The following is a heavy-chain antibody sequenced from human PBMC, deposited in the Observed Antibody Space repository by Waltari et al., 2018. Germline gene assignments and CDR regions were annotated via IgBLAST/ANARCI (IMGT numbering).Heavy chain of an antibody. CDR1: GCTFSGFS. V-gene: IGHV3-30*04. Sequence: QAPLVESGGGVGQPRRSLRLAWVTSGCTFSGFSMHWVRQAPGKVLQWVAGVSNDGIGRYADSVKGRFTISRDNAKSTVSLEMNSLRPDDTALYYCARDRAFAVSLQDWGQGTPVTVSS. J-gene: IGHJ4*02. CDR3: ARDRAFAVSLQD. CDR2: VSNDGIGR. D-gene: IGHD4-17*01.